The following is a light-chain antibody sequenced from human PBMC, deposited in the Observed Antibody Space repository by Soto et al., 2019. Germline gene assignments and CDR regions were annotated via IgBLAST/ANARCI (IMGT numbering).Light chain of an antibody. CDR2: ANL. Sequence: VLTQPPSVSGAPGQRVTISCTGSSSNIGAGYNVHWYQQLPGTAPKLLLYANLNRPSGVPDRFSGSKSGTSASLAITGLQAEDEADYYCQSYDASLSAVFGTGTKVTVL. V-gene: IGLV1-40*01. J-gene: IGLJ1*01. CDR1: SSNIGAGYN. CDR3: QSYDASLSAV.